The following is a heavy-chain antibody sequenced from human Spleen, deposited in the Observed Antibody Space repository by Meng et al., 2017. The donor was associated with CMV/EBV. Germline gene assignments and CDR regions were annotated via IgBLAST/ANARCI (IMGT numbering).Heavy chain of an antibody. V-gene: IGHV3-21*01. CDR1: GFTFSSYA. D-gene: IGHD2/OR15-2a*01. J-gene: IGHJ6*02. CDR3: AYEAFDYYGLDV. CDR2: ISSISTYI. Sequence: GESLKISCAASGFTFSSYAMNWVRQAPGKGLEWVSSISSISTYIYYADSVKGRFTISRDNAKNSLYLQMNSLRAEETAVYYCAYEAFDYYGLDVWGQGTTVTVSS.